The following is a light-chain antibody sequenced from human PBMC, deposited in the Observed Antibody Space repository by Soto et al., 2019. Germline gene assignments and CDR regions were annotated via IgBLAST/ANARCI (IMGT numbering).Light chain of an antibody. CDR3: QQYGSF. J-gene: IGKJ5*01. V-gene: IGKV3-20*01. Sequence: DIVLTQSPGTLSLSPGERATLSCRASESVSGSYLAWYQQKPGQAPRLLIYGASSRATGIPDRFSGSGSETDFTLTISRLEPEDFAVYYCQQYGSFFGQGTRLEIK. CDR2: GAS. CDR1: ESVSGSY.